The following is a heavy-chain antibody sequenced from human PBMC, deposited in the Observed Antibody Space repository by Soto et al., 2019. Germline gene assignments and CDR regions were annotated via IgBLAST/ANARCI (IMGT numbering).Heavy chain of an antibody. V-gene: IGHV4-4*02. D-gene: IGHD1-26*01. CDR1: GGSISSSNW. CDR2: IYHSGST. J-gene: IGHJ6*02. Sequence: SATLSLTCAVSGGSISSSNWWSWVRQPPGKGLEWIGEIYHSGSTNYNPSLTSRVTISVDKSKNQFSLKLSSVTAADTAVYYCARVSGSYYYGMDVWGQGTTVT. CDR3: ARVSGSYYYGMDV.